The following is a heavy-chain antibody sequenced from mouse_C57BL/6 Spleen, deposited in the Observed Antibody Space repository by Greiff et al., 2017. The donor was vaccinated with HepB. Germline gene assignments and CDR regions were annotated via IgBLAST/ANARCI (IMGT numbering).Heavy chain of an antibody. D-gene: IGHD2-4*01. CDR1: GYTFTDYN. CDR2: IHPNNGGT. V-gene: IGHV1-18*01. CDR3: ARYDYDEGYFDY. J-gene: IGHJ2*01. Sequence: EVKLQESGPELVKPGASVKIPCKASGYTFTDYNMDWVKQSHGKSLEWIGDIHPNNGGTIYNQKFKGKATLTVDKSSSTAYMELRSLTSEDTAVYYCARYDYDEGYFDYWGQGTTLTVSS.